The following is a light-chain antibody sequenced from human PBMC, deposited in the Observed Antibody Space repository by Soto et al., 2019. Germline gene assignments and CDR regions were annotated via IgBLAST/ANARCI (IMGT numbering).Light chain of an antibody. CDR1: QGISSG. CDR2: AAS. V-gene: IGKV1D-12*01. CDR3: QQANSFPLT. Sequence: DIQMTPSPSSVSASVGDTVTITCRAIQGISSGLAWYQEKQVQATKLQIYAASSLQSGVPSRFSGSGSGTDFTITISSLQPEDFSTYSCQQANSFPLTFGGGTKVEIK. J-gene: IGKJ4*01.